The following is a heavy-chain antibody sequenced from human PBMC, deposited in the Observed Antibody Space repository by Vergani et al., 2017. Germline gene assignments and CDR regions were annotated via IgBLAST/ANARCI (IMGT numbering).Heavy chain of an antibody. V-gene: IGHV4-39*01. CDR1: GGSISSSSYY. D-gene: IGHD3-22*01. CDR3: ARSYPPSSSGYYYVGDWFDP. Sequence: QLQLQESGPGLVKPSETLSLTCTVSGGSISSSSYYWGWIRQPPGKGLEWIGSIYYSGSTYYNPSLKSRVTISVDTSKNQFSLQLSSVTAADTAVYYCARSYPPSSSGYYYVGDWFDPWGQGTLVTVSS. J-gene: IGHJ5*02. CDR2: IYYSGST.